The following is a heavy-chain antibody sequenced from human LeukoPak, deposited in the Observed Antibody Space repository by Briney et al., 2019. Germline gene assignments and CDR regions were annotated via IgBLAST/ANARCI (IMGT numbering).Heavy chain of an antibody. V-gene: IGHV4-38-2*01. Sequence: SETLSLTCAVSGYSISSGHYWGWIRQPLGKGLEWIGSIYHSGGTYYNPSLKSRVTISVDTSKNQFSLKMKSVTAADTAVYYCAGFTPAVDYCSQETLVTVSS. D-gene: IGHD3-10*01. J-gene: IGHJ4*02. CDR1: GYSISSGHY. CDR2: IYHSGGT. CDR3: AGFTPAVDY.